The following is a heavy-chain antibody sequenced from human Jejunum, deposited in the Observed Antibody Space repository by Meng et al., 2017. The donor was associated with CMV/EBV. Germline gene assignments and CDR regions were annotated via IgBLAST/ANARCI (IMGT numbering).Heavy chain of an antibody. J-gene: IGHJ4*02. CDR1: EDSFTEYY. V-gene: IGHV1-2*02. CDR3: AKDGGGYLDYYFDY. CDR2: INTGTGGT. D-gene: IGHD1-26*01. Sequence: TEDSFTEYYMHWLRQAPGQKVEWMGWINTGTGGTNYAQKFQDRVTMTRDTYTNKTYMELTKLRSDDTALYYCAKDGGGYLDYYFDYWGQGTLVTVSS.